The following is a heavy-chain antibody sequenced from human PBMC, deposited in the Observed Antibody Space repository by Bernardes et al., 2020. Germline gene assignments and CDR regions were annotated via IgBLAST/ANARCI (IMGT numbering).Heavy chain of an antibody. CDR1: GGTFSSYA. D-gene: IGHD2-2*01. J-gene: IGHJ5*02. CDR2: IIPIFGTA. V-gene: IGHV1-69*06. CDR3: ASNVCSSTSCYLSWFDP. Sequence: SVKVSCKASGGTFSSYAISWVRQAPGQGLEWMGGIIPIFGTANYAQKFQGRVTITADKSTSIVYMELSSLRSEDTAVYYCASNVCSSTSCYLSWFDPWGQGTLVTVSS.